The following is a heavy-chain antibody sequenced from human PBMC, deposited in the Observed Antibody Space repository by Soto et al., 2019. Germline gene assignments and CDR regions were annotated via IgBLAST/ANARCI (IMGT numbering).Heavy chain of an antibody. CDR1: GGSISSTSYF. V-gene: IGHV4-39*02. CDR3: ARDTGYDRLRDH. J-gene: IGHJ4*01. CDR2: FHHNGNT. D-gene: IGHD5-12*01. Sequence: PSETLSLTCTVSGGSISSTSYFWGWIRQPPGKGLEWIGSFHHNGNTYYSPSLKSRVTISVDTSKNQFSLKVDSVTAADTAVYYCARDTGYDRLRDHWGHGTLVTVSS.